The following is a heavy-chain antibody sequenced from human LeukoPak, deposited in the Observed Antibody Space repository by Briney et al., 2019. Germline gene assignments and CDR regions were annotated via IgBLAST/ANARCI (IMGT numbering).Heavy chain of an antibody. V-gene: IGHV4-39*07. CDR1: GGSISSSSYY. CDR2: IYYSGST. Sequence: SETLSLTCTVSGGSISSSSYYWGWIRQPPGKGLEWIGSIYYSGSTYYNPSLKSRVTISVDTSKNQFSLKLSSVTAADTAVYYCARDGSGSRGYYGIDYWGQGTLVTVFS. J-gene: IGHJ4*02. CDR3: ARDGSGSRGYYGIDY. D-gene: IGHD3-22*01.